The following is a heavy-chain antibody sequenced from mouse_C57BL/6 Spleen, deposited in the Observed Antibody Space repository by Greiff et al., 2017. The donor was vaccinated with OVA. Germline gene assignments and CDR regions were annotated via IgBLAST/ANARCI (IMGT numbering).Heavy chain of an antibody. Sequence: VQLQQPGAELVKPGASVKLSCKASGYTFTSYWMHWVKQRPGQGLEWIGMIHPNSGSTNYHEQFKSKATLTVDTSSSTAYMQLSSLTSEDSAVYYCARSLLREDYYAMDYWGQGTSVTVSS. CDR1: GYTFTSYW. CDR3: ARSLLREDYYAMDY. J-gene: IGHJ4*01. CDR2: IHPNSGST. V-gene: IGHV1-64*01. D-gene: IGHD1-1*01.